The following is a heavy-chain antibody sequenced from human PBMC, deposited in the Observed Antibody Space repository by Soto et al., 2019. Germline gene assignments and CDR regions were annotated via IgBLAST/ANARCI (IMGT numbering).Heavy chain of an antibody. Sequence: QVQLVESGGGVVQPGGSLRLSCSASGFTFSSFGFHWVRQAPGKGLEWLTFISYDGGKEYYADSVKGRFTISRDNAKNTVFLQMNSLRGEDTAVYFCAKRRAWLLDFWGQGTLITVST. D-gene: IGHD3-9*01. V-gene: IGHV3-30*18. CDR3: AKRRAWLLDF. CDR1: GFTFSSFG. CDR2: ISYDGGKE. J-gene: IGHJ4*02.